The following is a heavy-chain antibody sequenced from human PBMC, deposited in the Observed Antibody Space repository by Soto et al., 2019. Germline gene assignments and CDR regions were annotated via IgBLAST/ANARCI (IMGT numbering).Heavy chain of an antibody. J-gene: IGHJ6*02. CDR1: GGSISISSYY. V-gene: IGHV4-39*01. CDR2: IYYSGST. D-gene: IGHD3-9*01. Sequence: SDTLSLTCTVSGGSISISSYYWGWIRQPPGKGLEWIGSIYYSGSTYYNPSLKSRVTISVDTSKNQFSLKLSSVTAADTAVYYCARQGGYYDILTRVYYYYYGMDVWGQGTTVTVSS. CDR3: ARQGGYYDILTRVYYYYYGMDV.